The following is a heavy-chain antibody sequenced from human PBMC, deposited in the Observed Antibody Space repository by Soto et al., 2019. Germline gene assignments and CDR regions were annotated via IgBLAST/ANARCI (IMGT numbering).Heavy chain of an antibody. D-gene: IGHD4-17*01. J-gene: IGHJ4*02. CDR3: ARGPTVTTGPPHYEDY. CDR1: GYTFTSYA. V-gene: IGHV1-3*01. CDR2: INAGNGNT. Sequence: QVPLVQSGAEVKKPGASVKVSCKASGYTFTSYAMHWVRQAPGQRLEWMGWINAGNGNTKYSQKFQGRVTITRDTSASTAYMELSSLRSEDTAVYYCARGPTVTTGPPHYEDYWGQGTLVTVSS.